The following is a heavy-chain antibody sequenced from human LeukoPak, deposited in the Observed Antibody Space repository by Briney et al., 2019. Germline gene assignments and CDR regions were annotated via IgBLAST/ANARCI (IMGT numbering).Heavy chain of an antibody. CDR3: ARSIAAHGPTHNWFGP. Sequence: PSETLSLTCTVSGGSISNINDYWGWIRQPPGKGLEWIGSIYYSGTTYYNPSLESRVTVSVDTSKNQFSLKLTSVTAADTAVYYCARSIAAHGPTHNWFGPWGQGTPVTVSS. D-gene: IGHD6-13*01. V-gene: IGHV4-39*01. CDR1: GGSISNINDY. CDR2: IYYSGTT. J-gene: IGHJ5*02.